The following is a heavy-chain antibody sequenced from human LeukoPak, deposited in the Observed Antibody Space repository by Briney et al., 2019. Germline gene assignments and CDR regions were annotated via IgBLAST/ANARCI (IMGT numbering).Heavy chain of an antibody. CDR2: INYSGST. Sequence: SETLSLTCTVYGGSFSAYYWHWFRQPRGKGLGWIGEINYSGSTKYNPSLKSRVTISIDTSKNQFSLKLSSVTAADTAVYYCARWGNNMDVWGKGTTVTVSS. CDR3: ARWGNNMDV. D-gene: IGHD3-16*01. CDR1: GGSFSAYY. V-gene: IGHV4-34*01. J-gene: IGHJ6*03.